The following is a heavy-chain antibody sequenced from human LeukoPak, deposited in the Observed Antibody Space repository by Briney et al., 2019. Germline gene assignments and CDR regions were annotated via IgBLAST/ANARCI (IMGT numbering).Heavy chain of an antibody. J-gene: IGHJ4*02. CDR1: GFTFSSYA. D-gene: IGHD3-9*01. CDR3: ARGVLRYFDF. CDR2: ISSNGGST. V-gene: IGHV3-64*01. Sequence: GGSLRLSCAASGFTFSSYAMSWARQAPGKGLQYVSAISSNGGSTYYANSVKGRFTISRDNSKNTLYLQMGSLRAEDMAVYYCARGVLRYFDFWGQGTLVTVSS.